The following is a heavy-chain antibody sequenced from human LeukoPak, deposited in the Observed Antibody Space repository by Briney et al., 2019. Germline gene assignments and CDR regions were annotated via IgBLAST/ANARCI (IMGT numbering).Heavy chain of an antibody. Sequence: GASVKVSCKTSGGTFNSYVINWVRQAPGQGLEWVGGIIPIFGTTNYAQKFQGRVTITRDESTSTAYVELTSLRSEDTATYYCARASAYCGSDTCLFDYWGQGTLVSVSS. D-gene: IGHD2-21*02. CDR3: ARASAYCGSDTCLFDY. J-gene: IGHJ4*02. V-gene: IGHV1-69*05. CDR2: IIPIFGTT. CDR1: GGTFNSYV.